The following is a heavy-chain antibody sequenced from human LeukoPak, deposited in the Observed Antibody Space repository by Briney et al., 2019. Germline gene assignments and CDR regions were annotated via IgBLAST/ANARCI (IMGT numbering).Heavy chain of an antibody. CDR1: GFTFSSYW. CDR2: INEFGSEK. V-gene: IGHV3-7*04. J-gene: IGHJ4*02. Sequence: PGGSLRLSCAASGFTFSSYWMTWVRQAPGRGLEWVANINEFGSEKYYVDSVKGRFTISRDNAKNSLYLQMNSLGAEDTAVYYCARGLFSSSYWGQGTLVTVSS. D-gene: IGHD2-21*01. CDR3: ARGLFSSSY.